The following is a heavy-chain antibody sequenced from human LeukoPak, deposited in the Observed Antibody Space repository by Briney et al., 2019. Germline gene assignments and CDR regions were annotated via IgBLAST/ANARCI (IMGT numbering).Heavy chain of an antibody. Sequence: SETLSLTCTVSGGSISSGGYYWSWIRQHPGEGLEWIGYIYYSGSTYYNPSLKSRVTISVDTSKNQFSLKLSSVTAADTAVYYCARDYYDSGGYYYHDYWGQGTLVTVSS. V-gene: IGHV4-31*03. D-gene: IGHD3-22*01. CDR1: GGSISSGGYY. J-gene: IGHJ4*02. CDR2: IYYSGST. CDR3: ARDYYDSGGYYYHDY.